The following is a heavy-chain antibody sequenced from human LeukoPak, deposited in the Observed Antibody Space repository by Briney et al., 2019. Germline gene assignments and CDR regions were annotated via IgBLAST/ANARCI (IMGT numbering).Heavy chain of an antibody. Sequence: PSETLSLTCTVSGGSISSYYWSWIRQPPGKGLEWIGYIYYSGSTNYNPSLKSRVTISVDTSKNQFSLKLSSVTAADTAVYYCARYYCSSTSCQDVDWYFDLWGRGTLVTVSS. V-gene: IGHV4-59*01. D-gene: IGHD2-2*01. CDR2: IYYSGST. J-gene: IGHJ2*01. CDR3: ARYYCSSTSCQDVDWYFDL. CDR1: GGSISSYY.